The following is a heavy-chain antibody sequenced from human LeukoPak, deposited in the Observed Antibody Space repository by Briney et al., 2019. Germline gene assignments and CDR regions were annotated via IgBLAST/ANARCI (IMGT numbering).Heavy chain of an antibody. CDR2: IHYSGST. CDR1: GGSISSYY. Sequence: SETLSLPCTISGGSISSYYWNWIGQPPGKGQEWIGNIHYSGSTNYNPSLKSRVTISVDTSKNQFSLRLSSVTAADTAVYYCAIAGSGTYYRFDYWGQGTLVTVSS. CDR3: AIAGSGTYYRFDY. V-gene: IGHV4-59*01. J-gene: IGHJ4*02. D-gene: IGHD3-10*01.